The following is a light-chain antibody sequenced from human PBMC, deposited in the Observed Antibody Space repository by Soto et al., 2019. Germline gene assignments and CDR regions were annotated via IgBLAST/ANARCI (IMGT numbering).Light chain of an antibody. J-gene: IGKJ1*01. CDR1: ESISSH. CDR3: QRSYRVPIV. Sequence: DIPMTQSPSSLSASVGDRVTITCRASESISSHLNWYQQKSGRAPQLLIHAASTLLTGVASMFSGSGSGTDFTLTICSLQPEEFAAYHFQRSYRVPIVFGEVT. V-gene: IGKV1-39*01. CDR2: AAS.